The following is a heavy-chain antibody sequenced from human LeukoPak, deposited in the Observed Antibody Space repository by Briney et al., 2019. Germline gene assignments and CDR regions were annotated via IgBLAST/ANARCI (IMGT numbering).Heavy chain of an antibody. J-gene: IGHJ6*03. Sequence: GGSLRLSCAASGFTVSSNYMSWVRQAPGKGLEWVSVIFSSGSTYYADSVKGRFTVSRDNSKNTLYLQMSSLRAEDTAVYYCAKNYGYSNPLYYYYYYMDVWGKGTTVTVSS. CDR3: AKNYGYSNPLYYYYYYMDV. V-gene: IGHV3-66*02. CDR1: GFTVSSNY. CDR2: IFSSGST. D-gene: IGHD4-11*01.